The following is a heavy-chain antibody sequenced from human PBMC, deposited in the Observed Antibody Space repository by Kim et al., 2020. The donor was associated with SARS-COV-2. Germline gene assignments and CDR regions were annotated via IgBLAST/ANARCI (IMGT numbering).Heavy chain of an antibody. D-gene: IGHD3-22*01. Sequence: SETLSLTCTVSGGSLSSSSYYWGWIRQPPGQGLEWIGTAYYIGNTNYNPSLKSRVTISVDTSKNQFSLKLGSVTAADTAVYYCASHQRDSTGCRVVID. CDR3: ASHQRDSTGCRVVID. J-gene: IGHJ4*01. V-gene: IGHV4-39*01. CDR2: AYYIGNT. CDR1: GGSLSSSSYY.